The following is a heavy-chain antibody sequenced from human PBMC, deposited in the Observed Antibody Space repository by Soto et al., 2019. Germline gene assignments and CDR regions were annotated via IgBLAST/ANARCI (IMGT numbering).Heavy chain of an antibody. Sequence: SGTLCLTGTVSCASISSGRYYWGWIRQPPGKGLEWIGSIDYSGSTYYNPSLKSRVTISVDTSKNQFSLKLSSVTAADTAVYYCARRLYYDSRGFEGGGMDVWGEGTTVT. V-gene: IGHV4-39*01. CDR3: ARRLYYDSRGFEGGGMDV. J-gene: IGHJ6*01. D-gene: IGHD3-22*01. CDR1: CASISSGRYY. CDR2: IDYSGST.